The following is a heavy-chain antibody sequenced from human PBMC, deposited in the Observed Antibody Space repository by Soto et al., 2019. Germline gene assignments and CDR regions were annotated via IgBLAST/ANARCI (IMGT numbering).Heavy chain of an antibody. CDR3: ARVCLPSYPEEEYYYYGMDV. J-gene: IGHJ6*02. V-gene: IGHV3-30-3*01. CDR2: ISYDGSNK. D-gene: IGHD1-26*01. Sequence: PGGSLRLSCAASGFTFSSYAMHWVRQAPGKGLEWVAVISYDGSNKYYADSVKGRFTISRDNSKNTLYLQMNSLRAEDTAVYYCARVCLPSYPEEEYYYYGMDVWGQGTTVIVSS. CDR1: GFTFSSYA.